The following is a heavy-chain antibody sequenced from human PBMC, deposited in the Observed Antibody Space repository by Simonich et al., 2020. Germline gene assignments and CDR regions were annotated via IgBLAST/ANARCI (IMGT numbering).Heavy chain of an antibody. D-gene: IGHD1-1*01. J-gene: IGHJ4*02. CDR3: ARHLQLGPFDY. Sequence: QVQLQQWGAGLLKPSETLSLTCAVYGGSFSGYYWSWIRQPPGKGLEWIGENKHRGSTNYNPSLKSRVTISVDTSKNQFSLKLSSVTAADTAVYYCARHLQLGPFDYWGQGTLVTVSS. CDR1: GGSFSGYY. V-gene: IGHV4-34*01. CDR2: NKHRGST.